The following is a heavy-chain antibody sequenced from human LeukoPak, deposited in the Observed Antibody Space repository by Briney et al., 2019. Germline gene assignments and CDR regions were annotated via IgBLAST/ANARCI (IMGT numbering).Heavy chain of an antibody. CDR3: ARGRDGYNFLNRGEYYYFDY. CDR2: IYYSGST. J-gene: IGHJ4*02. CDR1: GYSISSSYY. Sequence: SETLSLTCTVSGYSISSSYYWGWIRQPPGKGLEWIGSIYYSGSTYYNPSLKSRVTISVDTSKNQFSLKLSSVTAADTAVYYCARGRDGYNFLNRGEYYYFDYWGQGTLVTVSS. V-gene: IGHV4-38-2*02. D-gene: IGHD5-24*01.